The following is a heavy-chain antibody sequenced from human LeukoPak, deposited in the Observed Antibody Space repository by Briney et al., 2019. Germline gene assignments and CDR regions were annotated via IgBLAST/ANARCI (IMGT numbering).Heavy chain of an antibody. V-gene: IGHV3-53*01. D-gene: IGHD2-15*01. CDR1: GFTVSSNY. CDR2: IYSGGST. Sequence: GGSLRLSCAASGFTVSSNYMSWVRQAPGKGLEWVSVIYSGGSTYYADSVKGRFTISRDNSKNTLYLQMNSLRAEDTAVYYCARDKVGGPSPNGMDVWGKGTTVTVSS. J-gene: IGHJ6*04. CDR3: ARDKVGGPSPNGMDV.